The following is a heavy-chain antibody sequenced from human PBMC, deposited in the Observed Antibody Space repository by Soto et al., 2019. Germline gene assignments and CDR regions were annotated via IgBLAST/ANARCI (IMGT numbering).Heavy chain of an antibody. D-gene: IGHD2-21*02. CDR1: GGTFSSYA. CDR2: IIPIFGTA. V-gene: IGHV1-69*13. CDR3: AREASRAYCGGDCSLRYFQH. J-gene: IGHJ1*01. Sequence: SVKVSCKASGGTFSSYAISWVRQAPGQGLEWMGGIIPIFGTANYAQKFQGRVTITADESTSTAYMELSSLRSEDTAVYYCAREASRAYCGGDCSLRYFQHWGQGTLVTVSS.